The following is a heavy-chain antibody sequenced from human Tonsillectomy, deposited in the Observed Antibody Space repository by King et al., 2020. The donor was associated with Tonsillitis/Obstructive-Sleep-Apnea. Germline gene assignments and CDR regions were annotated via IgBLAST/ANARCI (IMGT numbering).Heavy chain of an antibody. J-gene: IGHJ3*02. Sequence: QLVQSGAEVKKPGASVKVSCKASGYSFISYYMHWVRQAPGQGLEWMGIINPSGGSTNYAQKFQGRVTMTRDTSTSTVYMELSSLGSEDTAVYYLATQRDYDFWSGFYGPPDDDAFDIWGQGTMVTVSS. CDR2: INPSGGST. V-gene: IGHV1-46*01. D-gene: IGHD3-3*01. CDR1: GYSFISYY. CDR3: ATQRDYDFWSGFYGPPDDDAFDI.